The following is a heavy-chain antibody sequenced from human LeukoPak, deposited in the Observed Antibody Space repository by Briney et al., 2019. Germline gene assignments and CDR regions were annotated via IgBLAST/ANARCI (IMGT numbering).Heavy chain of an antibody. Sequence: SETLSLTCTVSGGSISSYYWSWIRQPPGKGLEWIGYIYYSGSTNYNPSLKSRVTISVDTSKNQFSLKLSSVTAADTAVYYCARVVQLWTGFDYWGQGTLVTVSS. CDR3: ARVVQLWTGFDY. D-gene: IGHD5-18*01. CDR2: IYYSGST. CDR1: GGSISSYY. V-gene: IGHV4-59*01. J-gene: IGHJ4*02.